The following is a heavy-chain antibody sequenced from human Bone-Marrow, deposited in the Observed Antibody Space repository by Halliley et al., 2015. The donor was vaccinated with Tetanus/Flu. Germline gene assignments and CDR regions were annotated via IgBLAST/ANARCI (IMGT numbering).Heavy chain of an antibody. D-gene: IGHD3-22*01. CDR2: ISGYNGNT. CDR3: ARDGYYDSSGYYYDL. Sequence: QLVQSGAEVKKPGASVKVSCKASSYSFSSHGISWVRQAPGQGLEWMGWISGYNGNTDYARKFQGRVTMTADTSTSTAYMELRSRTSDDTAVYYCARDGYYDSSGYYYDLWGRGTLVTVSS. V-gene: IGHV1-18*04. J-gene: IGHJ2*01. CDR1: SYSFSSHG.